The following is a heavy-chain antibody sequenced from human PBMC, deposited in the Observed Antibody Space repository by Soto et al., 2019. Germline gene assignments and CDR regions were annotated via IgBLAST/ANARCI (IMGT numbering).Heavy chain of an antibody. CDR3: GRDRSSGWQPEAFEI. CDR1: GYTFTSYG. Sequence: QVQLVQSGAEVKKPGASVKVSCKASGYTFTSYGISWVRQAPGQGLEWMGWISAYNGNANYGQKLQGRVTMTTDSATRKAYMKLSSMSTDDTDEYYCGRDRSSGWQPEAFEIWRPGTIFRVSS. V-gene: IGHV1-18*01. D-gene: IGHD6-19*01. J-gene: IGHJ3*02. CDR2: ISAYNGNA.